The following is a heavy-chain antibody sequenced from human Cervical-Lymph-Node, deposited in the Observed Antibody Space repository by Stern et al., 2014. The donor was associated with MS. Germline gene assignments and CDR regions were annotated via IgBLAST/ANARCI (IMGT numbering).Heavy chain of an antibody. CDR1: GYTFTNNW. CDR2: IYPDDSDI. D-gene: IGHD1-1*01. J-gene: IGHJ6*02. V-gene: IGHV5-51*03. Sequence: EVQLVQSGAEVKKPGESLKISCKGSGYTFTNNWIAWVRQMPGKGLEWMGIIYPDDSDIRYSPSLQGQVTISADKSISTASLQGSSLKAADSAGYYCARPPPRRKWDDPNYGMDVWGQGTTVTVSS. CDR3: ARPPPRRKWDDPNYGMDV.